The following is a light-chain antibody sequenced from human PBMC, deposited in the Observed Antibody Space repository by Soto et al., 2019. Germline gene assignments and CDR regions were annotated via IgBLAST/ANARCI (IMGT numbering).Light chain of an antibody. CDR3: HQYNNWLSTT. CDR2: VVS. J-gene: IGKJ5*01. CDR1: QSLSSH. Sequence: DILLTPSIFTLSVSQGERATLSCLASQSLSSHLAWYQQKHPQPPTLLIYVVSPSATVITAGFSGIRGGGAFTLFTISLRSEEFAIFDCHQYNNWLSTTFGQGTRLDI. V-gene: IGKV3-15*01.